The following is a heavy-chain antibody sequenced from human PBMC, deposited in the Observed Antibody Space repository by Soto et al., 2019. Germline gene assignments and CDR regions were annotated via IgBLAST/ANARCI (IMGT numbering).Heavy chain of an antibody. D-gene: IGHD2-15*01. CDR1: GFSLSNARMG. J-gene: IGHJ4*02. Sequence: QVTLKESGPVLVKPTETLTLTCTVSGFSLSNARMGVSWIRQPPGKALEWLAHIFSNDEKSYSTSLKSRLTISKDTSKSQVVLTMTNMGPVDTATYYCARVYCSGGSCYMYYFDYWGQGTLVTVSS. V-gene: IGHV2-26*01. CDR2: IFSNDEK. CDR3: ARVYCSGGSCYMYYFDY.